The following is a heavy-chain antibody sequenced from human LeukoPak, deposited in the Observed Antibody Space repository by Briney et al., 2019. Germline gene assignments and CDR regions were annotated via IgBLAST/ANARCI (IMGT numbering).Heavy chain of an antibody. CDR2: INWNGGST. CDR1: GFTFSNYW. CDR3: ARGAYYYGSGNYLDV. D-gene: IGHD3-10*01. V-gene: IGHV3-20*01. J-gene: IGHJ6*03. Sequence: GGSLRLSCAASGFTFSNYWMHWVRQAPGKGLVWVSGINWNGGSTGYADSAKGRFTISRDNAKNSLYLQMNSLRAEDTALYHCARGAYYYGSGNYLDVWGKGTTVTISS.